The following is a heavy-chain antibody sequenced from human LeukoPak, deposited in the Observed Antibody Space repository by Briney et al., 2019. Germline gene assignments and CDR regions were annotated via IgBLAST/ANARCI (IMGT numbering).Heavy chain of an antibody. D-gene: IGHD6-19*01. V-gene: IGHV4-59*01. J-gene: IGHJ4*02. Sequence: SETLSLTCTVSGGSISSYYWSWIRQPPGKGLEWIGYIYYSGSTNYNPSLKSRVTISVDTSKNQFSLKLSSVTAADTAVYYCARLPGIAVAGPGDWGQGTLVTVSS. CDR3: ARLPGIAVAGPGD. CDR2: IYYSGST. CDR1: GGSISSYY.